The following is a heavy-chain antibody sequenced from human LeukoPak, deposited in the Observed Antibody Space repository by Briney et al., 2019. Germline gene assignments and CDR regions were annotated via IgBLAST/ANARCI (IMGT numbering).Heavy chain of an antibody. J-gene: IGHJ4*02. CDR1: GFTFSSHG. Sequence: PGGSLRLSCAASGFTFSSHGMHWVRQAPGKGLEWVAVIWYDGSDKYYADSVKSRFTISRDNSKNTLYLQMTSLRADDTAVYYCARDRVLHYFDYWGQGALVTVSS. CDR2: IWYDGSDK. CDR3: ARDRVLHYFDY. V-gene: IGHV3-33*01. D-gene: IGHD3-16*01.